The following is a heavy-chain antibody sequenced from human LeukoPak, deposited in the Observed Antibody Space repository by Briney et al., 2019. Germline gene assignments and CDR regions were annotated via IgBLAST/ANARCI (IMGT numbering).Heavy chain of an antibody. CDR3: ARELKGIVGPRRHAIDAFDI. D-gene: IGHD1-26*01. V-gene: IGHV1-18*01. J-gene: IGHJ3*02. Sequence: ASVNVSCKASGYILTNYNISWGRQSPGQGLEWMGWINTYKGDTLYAQKLQGRVTMTADTSTNTAYMELRSLRFDDTAVYYCARELKGIVGPRRHAIDAFDIWGQGTMVTVSS. CDR2: INTYKGDT. CDR1: GYILTNYN.